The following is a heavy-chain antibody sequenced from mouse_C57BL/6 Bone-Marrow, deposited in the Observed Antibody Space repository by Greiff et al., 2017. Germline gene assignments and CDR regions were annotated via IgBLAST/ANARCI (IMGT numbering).Heavy chain of an antibody. D-gene: IGHD2-3*01. CDR1: GFTFSDFY. Sequence: EVKVVESGGGLVQSGRSPRLSCATSGFTFSDFYMEWVRQAPGKGLEWISASSTKANDYTTEYSASVKGRFIVSRDTSQSILYLQMNAMRAEDTAIYYCARDARLLYAMDDWGQGTSVTVSS. V-gene: IGHV7-1*01. J-gene: IGHJ4*01. CDR2: SSTKANDYTT. CDR3: ARDARLLYAMDD.